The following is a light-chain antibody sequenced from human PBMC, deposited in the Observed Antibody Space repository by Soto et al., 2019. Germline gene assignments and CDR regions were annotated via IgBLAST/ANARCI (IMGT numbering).Light chain of an antibody. J-gene: IGKJ1*01. CDR1: QSVSSSY. CDR3: QKYGSSPWT. V-gene: IGKV3-20*01. CDR2: GAY. Sequence: EIVLTQSPGTLSLSPGERATLSCRASQSVSSSYLAWYQQKPGQAPRLLIYGAYSRATGITDRFSGSGSGTDFTLTISRLEPEDFAVYYCQKYGSSPWTFGQGTKVEIK.